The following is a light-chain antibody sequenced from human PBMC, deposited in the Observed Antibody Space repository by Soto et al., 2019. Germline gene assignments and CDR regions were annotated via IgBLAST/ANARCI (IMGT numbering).Light chain of an antibody. CDR3: QQRSNWPQIT. Sequence: EIVLTQYPATLSLSPGERATLSCSASQSVSSYLAWYQQKPGQAPRLLIYDASNRATGIPARFSGSGSGTDFTLTISSLEPEDFAVYYCQQRSNWPQITFGQGTRLEIK. V-gene: IGKV3-11*01. CDR2: DAS. J-gene: IGKJ5*01. CDR1: QSVSSY.